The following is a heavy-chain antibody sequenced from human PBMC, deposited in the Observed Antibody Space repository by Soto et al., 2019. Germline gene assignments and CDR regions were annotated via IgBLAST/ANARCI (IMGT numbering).Heavy chain of an antibody. CDR1: GFTFSSYA. CDR3: ARDAGLPGYSPPDY. CDR2: ISYDGSNK. D-gene: IGHD5-18*01. J-gene: IGHJ4*02. V-gene: IGHV3-30-3*01. Sequence: PGGSLRLSCAASGFTFSSYAMHWVRQAPGKGLEWVAVISYDGSNKYYADSVKGRFTISRDNSKNTLYLQMNSLRAEDTAVYYCARDAGLPGYSPPDYWGQGTLVTAPQ.